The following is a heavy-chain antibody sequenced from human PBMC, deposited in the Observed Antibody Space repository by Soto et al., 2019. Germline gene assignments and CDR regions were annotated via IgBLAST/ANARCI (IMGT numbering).Heavy chain of an antibody. CDR1: GFTFSDYA. Sequence: EVQVLESGGDLVQPGGSLRLSCAASGFTFSDYAMTWVRQAPGKGLDWVSSVSANGDITYYADSVKGRFTISRDNSNNTLLLQMNSLRAEDTALFYCARGARGGSGSPASYYFSGLDVWGQGTTVTVSS. CDR2: VSANGDIT. D-gene: IGHD3-10*01. CDR3: ARGARGGSGSPASYYFSGLDV. J-gene: IGHJ6*02. V-gene: IGHV3-23*01.